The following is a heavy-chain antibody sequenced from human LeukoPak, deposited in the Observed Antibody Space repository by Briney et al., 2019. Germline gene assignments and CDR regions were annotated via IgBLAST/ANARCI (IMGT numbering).Heavy chain of an antibody. J-gene: IGHJ4*02. CDR1: GGSISGYY. CDR2: IYYSGSA. D-gene: IGHD5-24*01. V-gene: IGHV4-59*01. Sequence: SETLSLTCTVSGGSISGYYWSWIRQPPGKGLEWVGYIYYSGSANYNPSLKSRVTISVDTSKNQFSLTMSSVTAADTAVYYCASNDGYNAFEYWGQGTLVTVSS. CDR3: ASNDGYNAFEY.